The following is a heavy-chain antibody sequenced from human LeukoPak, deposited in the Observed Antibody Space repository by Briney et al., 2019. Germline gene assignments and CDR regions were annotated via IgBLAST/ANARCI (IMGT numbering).Heavy chain of an antibody. D-gene: IGHD2/OR15-2a*01. V-gene: IGHV1-8*01. Sequence: GASVKVSCKASGYTFTSYDINWVRHATGQGLEWMGWMNTNSGNTSYAQKFQGRVTMTRNTSICTAYMELSSLRSEDTAVYYCAIPFGDYYYGMDVWGQGTTVTVSS. CDR3: AIPFGDYYYGMDV. J-gene: IGHJ6*02. CDR1: GYTFTSYD. CDR2: MNTNSGNT.